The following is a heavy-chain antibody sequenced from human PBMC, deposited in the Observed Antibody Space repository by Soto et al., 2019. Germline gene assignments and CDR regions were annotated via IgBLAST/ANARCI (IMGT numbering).Heavy chain of an antibody. D-gene: IGHD3-3*01. CDR3: ATSSPGITIFGVVIMDYYYYCMDV. J-gene: IGHJ6*03. CDR2: MNPNSGNT. V-gene: IGHV1-8*01. CDR1: GYTFTSYD. Sequence: ASVKVSCKASGYTFTSYDINWVRQATGQGLEWMGWMNPNSGNTGYAQEFQGRVTMTRNTSISTAYMELSSLRSEDTAVYYCATSSPGITIFGVVIMDYYYYCMDVWGKGTTVTVSS.